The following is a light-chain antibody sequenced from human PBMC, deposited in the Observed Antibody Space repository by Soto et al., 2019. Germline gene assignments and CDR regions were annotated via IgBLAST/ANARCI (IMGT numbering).Light chain of an antibody. V-gene: IGKV3-15*01. Sequence: EIVMTQSPGTLSVSPGERATLSCRASQSVRSNLAWYQQKPGQAPRLLIYGASTRATGIPARFSGSASGTEFTLTISSLQSEDFALYYCQQYNNWPPLFGQGTRLEIK. J-gene: IGKJ5*01. CDR2: GAS. CDR1: QSVRSN. CDR3: QQYNNWPPL.